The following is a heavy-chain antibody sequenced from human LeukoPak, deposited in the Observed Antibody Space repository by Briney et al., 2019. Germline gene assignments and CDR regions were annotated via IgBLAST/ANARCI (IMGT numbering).Heavy chain of an antibody. J-gene: IGHJ6*02. CDR1: GYTFTSYD. CDR2: MNPNSGNT. Sequence: ASVKASCKASGYTFTSYDINWVRQATGQGLEWMGWMNPNSGNTGYAQKFQGRVTMTRNTSISTAYMELSSLRSEDTAVYYCARVPTGRWYSSRWYYYYYGMDVWGQGTTVTVSS. V-gene: IGHV1-8*01. CDR3: ARVPTGRWYSSRWYYYYYGMDV. D-gene: IGHD4-23*01.